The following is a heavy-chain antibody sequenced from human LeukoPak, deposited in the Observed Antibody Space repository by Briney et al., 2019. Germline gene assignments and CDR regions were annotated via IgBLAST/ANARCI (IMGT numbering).Heavy chain of an antibody. CDR2: IYYSGST. CDR3: ASATLRCSGGSCYEMDV. V-gene: IGHV4-38-2*02. J-gene: IGHJ6*04. Sequence: PSETLSLTCTVSGYSISSGYYWGWIRQSPGKGLEWIGTIYYSGSTYYNPSLKSRVTISVDTSKNQFSLKLSSVTAADTAVYYCASATLRCSGGSCYEMDVWGKGTTVTVSS. D-gene: IGHD2-15*01. CDR1: GYSISSGYY.